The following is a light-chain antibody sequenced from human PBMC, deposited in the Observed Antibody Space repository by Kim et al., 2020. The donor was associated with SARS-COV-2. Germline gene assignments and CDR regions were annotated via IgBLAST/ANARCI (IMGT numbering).Light chain of an antibody. J-gene: IGLJ2*01. V-gene: IGLV2-14*03. CDR3: SSYTSINTSVL. Sequence: QSALTQPASVSASPGQSITISCAGTNTDIGAYNYVSWYQQHPGKAPKLIMYDVTKRPSGISNRFSGSKSGNTASLTVSGLQTEDEADYYCSSYTSINTSVLFGGETKVTVL. CDR1: NTDIGAYNY. CDR2: DVT.